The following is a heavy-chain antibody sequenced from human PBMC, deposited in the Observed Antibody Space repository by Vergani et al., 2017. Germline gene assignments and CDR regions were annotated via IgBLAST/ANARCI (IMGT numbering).Heavy chain of an antibody. CDR2: IIPIFGTA. V-gene: IGHV1-69*01. CDR3: ARSSSGGQLGHNYYYCYYIIV. J-gene: IGHJ6*03. Sequence: QVQLVQSGAEVTKPGSSVKVSCKASGGTFSSYAISWVRQAPGQGLEWMGGIIPIFGTANYAQKFQGKVTITADESTSTAYMDLISLRSEDTAVYYCARSSSGGQLGHNYYYCYYIIVWGKGTTVTVSS. CDR1: GGTFSSYA. D-gene: IGHD6-6*01.